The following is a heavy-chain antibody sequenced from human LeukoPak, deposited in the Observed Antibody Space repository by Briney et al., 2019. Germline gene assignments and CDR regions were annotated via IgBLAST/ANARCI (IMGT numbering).Heavy chain of an antibody. Sequence: PGGSLRLSCAASGFTLSSYWVHWVRQAPGKGLVWLSRINSDGSTTTYADSVKGRFTISRDNAKNTVYLQMDSLRAEDTALYYCARGGGGSEKFDCWGQGTLVTVSS. V-gene: IGHV3-74*01. CDR2: INSDGSTT. CDR1: GFTLSSYW. D-gene: IGHD1-26*01. CDR3: ARGGGGSEKFDC. J-gene: IGHJ4*02.